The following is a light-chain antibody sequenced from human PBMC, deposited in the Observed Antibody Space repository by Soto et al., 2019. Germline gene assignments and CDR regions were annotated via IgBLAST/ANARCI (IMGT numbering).Light chain of an antibody. Sequence: QSVLTQPPSVSGAPGQRVTISCTGSSSNIGAGYDVHWYQQLPGAAPKLLIYGNSNRPAGVPDRFSGSTSGTSASLAITGVQGEDEADYYFQSYGTSPKVVLFGGGAKLTVL. CDR2: GNS. J-gene: IGLJ2*01. CDR3: QSYGTSPKVVL. V-gene: IGLV1-40*01. CDR1: SSNIGAGYD.